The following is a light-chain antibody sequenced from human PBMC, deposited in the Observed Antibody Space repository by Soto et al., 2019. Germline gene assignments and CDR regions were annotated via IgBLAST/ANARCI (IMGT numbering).Light chain of an antibody. CDR1: SSDVGGYNR. CDR3: YSYRSGSAHV. CDR2: EVT. Sequence: QSALTQPASVSGSPGQSITISCTGTSSDVGGYNRVSWYQQHPDKAPKLIIYEVTNRPSGISNRFSGSKSGDTASLTISGLQAEDVADYYCYSYRSGSAHVFGTGTKVTVL. V-gene: IGLV2-14*01. J-gene: IGLJ1*01.